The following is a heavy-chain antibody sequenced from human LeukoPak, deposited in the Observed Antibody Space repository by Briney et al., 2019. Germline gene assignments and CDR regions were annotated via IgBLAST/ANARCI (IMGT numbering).Heavy chain of an antibody. CDR1: GYTFTGYY. CDR3: ARESADYYDSSGYYYLVYYFDY. CDR2: INPNSGGT. V-gene: IGHV1-2*02. J-gene: IGHJ4*02. D-gene: IGHD3-22*01. Sequence: ASVKVSCKASGYTFTGYYMHWVRQAPGQGLAGMGWINPNSGGTHYAQKFQGRVTMTRDTSISTAYMELSRLRSDDTAVYYCARESADYYDSSGYYYLVYYFDYWGQGTLVTVSS.